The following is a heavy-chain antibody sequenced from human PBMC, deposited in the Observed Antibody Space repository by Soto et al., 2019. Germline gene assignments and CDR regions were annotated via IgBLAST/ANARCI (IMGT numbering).Heavy chain of an antibody. Sequence: QVQLVQSGAEVKKPGASVKVSCKSSGYTFTTYGISWVRQAPGQGLEWMGWISGYNGNTKYAQKFQGRVTMTTDTSTSTAYMELRSLRSDDTAVYYCAREGEMPYYYYGMDVWGQGTTVTVYS. V-gene: IGHV1-18*01. D-gene: IGHD3-16*01. CDR1: GYTFTTYG. CDR3: AREGEMPYYYYGMDV. CDR2: ISGYNGNT. J-gene: IGHJ6*02.